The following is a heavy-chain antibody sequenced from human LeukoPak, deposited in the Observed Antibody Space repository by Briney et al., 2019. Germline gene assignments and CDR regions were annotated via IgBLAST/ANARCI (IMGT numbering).Heavy chain of an antibody. CDR3: ASGSSGWLKTSDAFDI. CDR1: RYTFTSYV. J-gene: IGHJ3*02. CDR2: MNPNCGIA. D-gene: IGHD6-13*01. Sequence: VASVKVSCKPSRYTFTSYVINWVRQATGQGLEWMGWMNPNCGIAGYAQKSQGRATMTRNTSISTTYMELRSLRSDATAVYYCASGSSGWLKTSDAFDIWGQGTMVTVSS. V-gene: IGHV1-8*01.